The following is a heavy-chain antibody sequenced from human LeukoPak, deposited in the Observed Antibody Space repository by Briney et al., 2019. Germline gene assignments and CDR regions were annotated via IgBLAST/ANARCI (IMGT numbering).Heavy chain of an antibody. D-gene: IGHD6-19*01. V-gene: IGHV3-11*01. Sequence: TGGSLRLSCAASGFTFSSYAMSWIRQAPGKGLEWVSYISSSGSTIYYADSVKGRFTISRDNAKNSLYLQMNSLRAEDTAVYYCARARAGSGWSDYWGQGTLVTVSS. J-gene: IGHJ4*02. CDR1: GFTFSSYA. CDR2: ISSSGSTI. CDR3: ARARAGSGWSDY.